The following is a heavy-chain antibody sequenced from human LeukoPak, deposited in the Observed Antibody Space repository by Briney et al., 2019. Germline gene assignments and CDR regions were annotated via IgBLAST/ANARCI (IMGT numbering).Heavy chain of an antibody. CDR1: KFTFGAYS. Sequence: RSGGSLRLSCAASKFTFGAYSMNWVRQAPGKGLEWVSYISSSGSTIYYADSVKGRFTISRDNAKNSLYLQMNSLRAEDTAVYYCAELGITMIGGVWGKGTTVTISS. D-gene: IGHD3-10*02. CDR3: AELGITMIGGV. J-gene: IGHJ6*04. CDR2: ISSSGSTI. V-gene: IGHV3-48*04.